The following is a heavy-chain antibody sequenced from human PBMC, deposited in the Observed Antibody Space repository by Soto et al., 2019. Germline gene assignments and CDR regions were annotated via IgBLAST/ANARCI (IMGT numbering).Heavy chain of an antibody. V-gene: IGHV4-59*01. CDR3: ASIDIAAAGNVGWFDP. D-gene: IGHD6-13*01. CDR1: GGSISSYY. Sequence: PSETLSLTCTVSGGSISSYYWSWIRQPPGKGLEWIGYIYYSGSTNYNPSLKSRVTISVDTSKNQFSLKLSSVTAADTAVYYCASIDIAAAGNVGWFDPWGQGTLVTVS. CDR2: IYYSGST. J-gene: IGHJ5*02.